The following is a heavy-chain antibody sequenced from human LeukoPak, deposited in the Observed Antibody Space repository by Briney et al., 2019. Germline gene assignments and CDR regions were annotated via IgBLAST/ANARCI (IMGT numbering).Heavy chain of an antibody. J-gene: IGHJ4*02. Sequence: ASVKVSCKASGYTFTGYYMHWVRQAPGQGLEWMGWVNPNSGGTSYAQKFQGRVTMTRDRSISTAYMELSRLRSDDTAVYYCASRSFNDYSTYYFDYWGQGTLVTVSS. D-gene: IGHD4-4*01. V-gene: IGHV1-2*02. CDR3: ASRSFNDYSTYYFDY. CDR1: GYTFTGYY. CDR2: VNPNSGGT.